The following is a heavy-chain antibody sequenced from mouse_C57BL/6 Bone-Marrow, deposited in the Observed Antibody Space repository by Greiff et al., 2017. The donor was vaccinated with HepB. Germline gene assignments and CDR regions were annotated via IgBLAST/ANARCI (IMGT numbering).Heavy chain of an antibody. Sequence: QVQLQQSGAELVRPGTSVKVSCKAPGYSFTNYLIEGVKQRPGQGREWIGVINPGSGGTNYNEKFKGKATLTADKSSSTAYMQLSSLTSEDSAGYYCASLGFFDYRGQATTLPVSS. J-gene: IGHJ2*01. D-gene: IGHD3-1*01. V-gene: IGHV1-54*01. CDR3: ASLGFFDY. CDR1: GYSFTNYL. CDR2: INPGSGGT.